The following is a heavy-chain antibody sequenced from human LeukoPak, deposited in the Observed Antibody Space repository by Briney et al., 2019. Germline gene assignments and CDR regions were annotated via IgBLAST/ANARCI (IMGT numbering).Heavy chain of an antibody. CDR1: GFTFSSYA. CDR3: ARGTPGGSYYYYYMDV. D-gene: IGHD3-16*01. CDR2: FSGSGGST. J-gene: IGHJ6*03. V-gene: IGHV3-23*01. Sequence: GRSLRLSCAASGFTFSSYAMSWVRQAPGKGLECISGFSGSGGSTYYADSVKGRFTISRDNAKNSLYLQMNSLRAEDTAVYYCARGTPGGSYYYYYMDVWGKGTTVTISS.